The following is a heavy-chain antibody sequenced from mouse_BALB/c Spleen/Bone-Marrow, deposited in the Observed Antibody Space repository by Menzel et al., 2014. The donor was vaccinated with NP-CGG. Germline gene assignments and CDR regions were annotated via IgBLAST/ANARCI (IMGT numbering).Heavy chain of an antibody. V-gene: IGHV1-82*01. J-gene: IGHJ1*01. CDR3: ARRRTFITSVVDYFDV. Sequence: VQLVESGPELVKPGASVKISCRASGYVFXSSWMNWVKQRPGQGLEWIGRIYPGDGNTNYNGKFKGKATLTADTSSSTAYMQISSLTSVDSAVYFCARRRTFITSVVDYFDVWGAGTTVTVSS. CDR1: GYVFXSSW. D-gene: IGHD1-1*02. CDR2: IYPGDGNT.